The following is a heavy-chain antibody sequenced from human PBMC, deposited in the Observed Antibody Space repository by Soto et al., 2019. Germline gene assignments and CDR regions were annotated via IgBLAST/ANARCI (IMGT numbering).Heavy chain of an antibody. CDR3: ARGNDFRTGWFDP. V-gene: IGHV4-31*03. D-gene: IGHD4-4*01. CDR2: MYYSGTT. J-gene: IGHJ5*02. CDR1: AGSISSGTYY. Sequence: QVQLRESGPGLVKPSQTLSLTCTVSAGSISSGTYYWNWIRQHPGKGLEWIGYMYYSGTTYYNPSLQSRLTISGDTSKTQFSLKLSSVTVADTAVYYCARGNDFRTGWFDPWGQGIMVTVSS.